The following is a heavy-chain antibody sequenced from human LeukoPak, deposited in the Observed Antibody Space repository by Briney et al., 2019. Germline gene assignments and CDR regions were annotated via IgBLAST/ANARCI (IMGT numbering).Heavy chain of an antibody. J-gene: IGHJ4*02. CDR3: ATYSSSWYS. CDR1: GYTFTCYY. V-gene: IGHV1-2*02. Sequence: ASVKVSCKASGYTFTCYYMHWVRQAPGQGLEWMGWINPNSGGTNYAQQFQGRVTMTRDTSISTAYMELSRLRSDDTAMYYCATYSSSWYSWGQGTLVTVSS. CDR2: INPNSGGT. D-gene: IGHD6-13*01.